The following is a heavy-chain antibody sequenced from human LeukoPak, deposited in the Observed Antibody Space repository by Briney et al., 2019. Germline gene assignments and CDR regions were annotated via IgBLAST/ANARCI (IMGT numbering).Heavy chain of an antibody. Sequence: SGGSLRLSCAASGFTFSSYSMNWVRQAPGKGLEWVSSISSSSSYIYYADSVKGRFTISRDNAKNSLYLQMNSPRAEDTAVYYCARGYCSSTSCLPYYFDYWGQGTLVTVSS. D-gene: IGHD2-2*01. CDR3: ARGYCSSTSCLPYYFDY. V-gene: IGHV3-21*01. CDR1: GFTFSSYS. CDR2: ISSSSSYI. J-gene: IGHJ4*02.